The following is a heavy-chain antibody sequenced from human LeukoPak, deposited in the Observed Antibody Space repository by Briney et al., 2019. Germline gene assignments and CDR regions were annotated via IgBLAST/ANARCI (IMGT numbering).Heavy chain of an antibody. D-gene: IGHD2/OR15-2a*01. CDR3: ARDFH. CDR2: IYHSGST. CDR1: GGSIISDIW. V-gene: IGHV4-4*02. J-gene: IGHJ4*02. Sequence: PSETLFLTCAVSGGSIISDIWWSWVRQPPGKGLEWIGEIYHSGSTNYNPSLKSRLTISVDKSKNQFSLMLTSVTAADTAVYYCARDFHWGQGTLVTVSS.